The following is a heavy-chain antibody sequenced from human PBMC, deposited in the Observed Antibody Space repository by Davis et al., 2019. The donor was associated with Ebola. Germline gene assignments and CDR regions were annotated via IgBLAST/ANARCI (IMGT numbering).Heavy chain of an antibody. V-gene: IGHV4-39*01. J-gene: IGHJ4*02. CDR2: IYYSGST. CDR1: GGSISSSSYY. CDR3: ARRSAEGDY. Sequence: SETLSLTCTVSGGSISSSSYYWGWIRQPPGKGLEWIGSIYYSGSTYYNPSLKSRVTISVDTSKNQFSLKLSSVTAAATAVYYCARRSAEGDYWGQGTLVTVSS.